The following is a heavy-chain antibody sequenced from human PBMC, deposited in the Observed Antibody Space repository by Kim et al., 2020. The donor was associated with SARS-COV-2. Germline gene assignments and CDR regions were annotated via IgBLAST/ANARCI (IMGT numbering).Heavy chain of an antibody. D-gene: IGHD1-26*01. CDR3: ARDVDSGSYWDY. J-gene: IGHJ4*02. Sequence: YAQKFQGRVTITSETSESTCYMELSSLRYEDTAVYYCARDVDSGSYWDYWGQGTLVTVSS. V-gene: IGHV1-3*01.